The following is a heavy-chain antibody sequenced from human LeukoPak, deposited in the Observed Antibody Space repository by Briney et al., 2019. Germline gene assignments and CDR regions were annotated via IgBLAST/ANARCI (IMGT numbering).Heavy chain of an antibody. V-gene: IGHV3-74*01. CDR1: GFTFSTYW. Sequence: KSGGSLRLSCAASGFTFSTYWMHWVRQAPGKGLVWVARIKTDESNTDYADSVKGRFTISRDNAKNTLYLQMNSLKADDAAVYYCTTIRPDYWGQGTLVTVSS. CDR2: IKTDESNT. J-gene: IGHJ4*02. CDR3: TTIRPDY. D-gene: IGHD5-12*01.